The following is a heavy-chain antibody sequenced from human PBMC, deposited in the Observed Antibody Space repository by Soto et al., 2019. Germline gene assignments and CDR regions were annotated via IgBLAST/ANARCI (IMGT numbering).Heavy chain of an antibody. CDR1: GAYVSSAGYS. CDR2: VYQSGRT. Sequence: QPQLQESGSGLVKPSQTLSLTCSVSGAYVSSAGYSWSWIRQPPGKGLEWIGYVYQSGRTYGSVPTSDNPSLKSRVTRSVDRSTNQCSLKLISVTAADTSVYFCARSPSIVAARDYFDYWGQGRLATVSS. D-gene: IGHD5-12*01. V-gene: IGHV4-30-2*01. J-gene: IGHJ4*02. CDR3: ARSPSIVAARDYFDY.